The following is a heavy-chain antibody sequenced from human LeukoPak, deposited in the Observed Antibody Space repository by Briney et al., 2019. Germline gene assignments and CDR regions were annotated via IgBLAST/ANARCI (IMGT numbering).Heavy chain of an antibody. CDR2: IYHSVNT. CDR1: GDSISNGDYD. CDR3: ARGRSEVGTHSSLNWFDP. D-gene: IGHD6-19*01. J-gene: IGHJ5*02. Sequence: PSQTLSHTCTVSGDSISNGDYDWTWIRQPPGKGLEWIGYIYHSVNTYYNPSLQSRVTISEATSKNQFSLKLKSVTPADTAVYYCARGRSEVGTHSSLNWFDPWGQGVLVTVSS. V-gene: IGHV4-30-4*01.